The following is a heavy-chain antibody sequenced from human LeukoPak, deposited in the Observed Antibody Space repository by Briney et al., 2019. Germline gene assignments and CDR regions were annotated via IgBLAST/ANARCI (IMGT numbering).Heavy chain of an antibody. V-gene: IGHV4-34*01. D-gene: IGHD3-22*01. CDR1: GGSFSGYY. Sequence: SETLSLTCAVYGGSFSGYYWSWIRQPPGKGLEWIGEINHSGSTNYNPSLKSRVTISVDTSKNQFSLKLSSVTAADTAVYYCARSAYYYDSSGYYYYFDYWGQGTLVTVSS. CDR3: ARSAYYYDSSGYYYYFDY. J-gene: IGHJ4*02. CDR2: INHSGST.